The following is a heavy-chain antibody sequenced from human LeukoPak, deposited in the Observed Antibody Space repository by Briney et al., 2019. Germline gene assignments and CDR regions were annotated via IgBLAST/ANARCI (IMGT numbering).Heavy chain of an antibody. D-gene: IGHD3-22*01. CDR2: IDNSGGYT. CDR1: GFTFGTYA. J-gene: IGHJ3*02. CDR3: AKAVGSSGYFSRDAFDI. V-gene: IGHV3-23*01. Sequence: TGGSLRLSCAASGFTFGTYAMSWVRQAPGKGLEWVSTIDNSGGYTYYADSVKGRFTISRDNSKNTVYLQMNSLRAEDTAIYYCAKAVGSSGYFSRDAFDIWGQGTMVTVSS.